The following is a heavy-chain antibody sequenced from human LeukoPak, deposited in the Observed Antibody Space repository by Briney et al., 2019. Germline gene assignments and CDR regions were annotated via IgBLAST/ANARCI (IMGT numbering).Heavy chain of an antibody. Sequence: GASVKVSCKASGGTFSSYAISWVRQAPGQGLEWMGRIIPIFGTANYAQKFQGRVTITTDESTSTAYMELSSLRSEDTAVYYCAARTNGVSNDAFDIWGQGTMVTVSS. CDR3: AARTNGVSNDAFDI. CDR2: IIPIFGTA. D-gene: IGHD2-8*01. J-gene: IGHJ3*02. V-gene: IGHV1-69*05. CDR1: GGTFSSYA.